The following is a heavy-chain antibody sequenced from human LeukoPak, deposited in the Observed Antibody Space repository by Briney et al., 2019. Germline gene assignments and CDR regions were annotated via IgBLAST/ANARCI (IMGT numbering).Heavy chain of an antibody. CDR3: ARGPSGTEAFDY. V-gene: IGHV3-21*04. Sequence: GGSLRPSCAASGFTFSSYSMNWVRQAPGKGLEWVSSISSSSSYIYYADSVKGRFTISRDNGKNSLYLQMNSLRAEDTAIFYCARGPSGTEAFDYWGQGTLVTVSS. CDR1: GFTFSSYS. J-gene: IGHJ4*02. CDR2: ISSSSSYI. D-gene: IGHD3-10*01.